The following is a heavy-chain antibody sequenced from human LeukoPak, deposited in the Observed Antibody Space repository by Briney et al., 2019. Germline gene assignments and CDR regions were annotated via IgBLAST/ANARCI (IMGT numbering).Heavy chain of an antibody. D-gene: IGHD5-18*01. V-gene: IGHV4-59*08. Sequence: SETLSLTCTVSGGSISSYYWSWIRQPPGKGLEWIGYIYYSGSTNYNPSLKSRVTISVDTSKNQFSLKLSFVTAADTAVYYCARLDSHGFPYWGQGTLVTASS. CDR2: IYYSGST. CDR1: GGSISSYY. CDR3: ARLDSHGFPY. J-gene: IGHJ4*02.